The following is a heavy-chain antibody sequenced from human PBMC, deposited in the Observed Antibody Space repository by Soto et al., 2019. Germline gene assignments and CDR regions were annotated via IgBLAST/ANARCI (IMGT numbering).Heavy chain of an antibody. CDR1: GYTFTSYY. J-gene: IGHJ4*02. Sequence: ASVKVSCKASGYTFTSYYMHWVRQAPGQGLEWMGVINPGGGSTTYAQRFQGRVTLTRDTSTSTVYMELSSLRYEDTAVYYCARETIIVGAKAFDYWGQGTPVTVS. CDR3: ARETIIVGAKAFDY. D-gene: IGHD1-26*01. V-gene: IGHV1-46*01. CDR2: INPGGGST.